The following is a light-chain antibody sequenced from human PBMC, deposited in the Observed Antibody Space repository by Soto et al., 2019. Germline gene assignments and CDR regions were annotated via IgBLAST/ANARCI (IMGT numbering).Light chain of an antibody. CDR2: RNN. Sequence: QSVLTQPPSASGTPGQRVTISCSGSISNLGSNFIYWYQQLPGATPKLLISRNNERPSGVPARFSGSKTGTSATLAISGLRSEDVAEYHCAAWDDSLSAVVFGGGTQLTVL. J-gene: IGLJ3*02. CDR1: ISNLGSNF. V-gene: IGLV1-47*01. CDR3: AAWDDSLSAVV.